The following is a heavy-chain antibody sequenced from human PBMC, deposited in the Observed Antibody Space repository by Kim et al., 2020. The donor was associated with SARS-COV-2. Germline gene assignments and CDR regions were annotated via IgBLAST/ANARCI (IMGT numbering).Heavy chain of an antibody. CDR3: AREYSTVTTYYGMDV. D-gene: IGHD4-4*01. Sequence: PSLKSRVTISVDTSKNQFSLKLSSVTAADTAVYYCAREYSTVTTYYGMDVWGQGTTVTVSS. V-gene: IGHV4-59*01. J-gene: IGHJ6*02.